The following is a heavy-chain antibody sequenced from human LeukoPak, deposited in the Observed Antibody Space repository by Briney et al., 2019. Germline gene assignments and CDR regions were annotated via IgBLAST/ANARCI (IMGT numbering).Heavy chain of an antibody. CDR3: ARDVHVGSGWSWMVY. Sequence: SETLSLTCTVSGGSISSYYWSWIRQPAGKGLEWIGRIYTSGNTNYNPSLKSRVTMSEDTSKNQFSLKLSSVTAADTAVYYCARDVHVGSGWSWMVYWGQGTLVTVSS. J-gene: IGHJ4*02. V-gene: IGHV4-4*07. CDR2: IYTSGNT. CDR1: GGSISSYY. D-gene: IGHD6-19*01.